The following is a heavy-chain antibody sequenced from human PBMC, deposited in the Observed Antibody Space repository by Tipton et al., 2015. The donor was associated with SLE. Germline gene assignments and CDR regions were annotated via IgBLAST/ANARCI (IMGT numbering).Heavy chain of an antibody. CDR3: ARTSGNYYY. Sequence: TLSLTCSVSGGSLSSSRYYWGWIRQSPGKGLEWIGIVSYTGNTFYNPSLKSRLTISVDTSKNQFSLKLSSVTAADTAVYYCARTSGNYYYWGQGTLVTVSS. V-gene: IGHV4-39*07. D-gene: IGHD1-26*01. J-gene: IGHJ4*02. CDR2: VSYTGNT. CDR1: GGSLSSSRYY.